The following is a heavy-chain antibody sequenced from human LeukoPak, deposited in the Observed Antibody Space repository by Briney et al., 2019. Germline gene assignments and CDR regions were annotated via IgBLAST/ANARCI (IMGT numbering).Heavy chain of an antibody. Sequence: GGSLRLSCAASGFTFTDHYMSWVRQAPGKGLVWVSRINSDGSSTSYADSVKGRFTISRDNAKNTLYLQMNSLRAEDTAVYYCARESYCSSTSCYTSYYYYYYMDVWGKGTTVTVSS. J-gene: IGHJ6*03. CDR2: INSDGSST. CDR1: GFTFTDHY. D-gene: IGHD2-2*02. CDR3: ARESYCSSTSCYTSYYYYYYMDV. V-gene: IGHV3-74*01.